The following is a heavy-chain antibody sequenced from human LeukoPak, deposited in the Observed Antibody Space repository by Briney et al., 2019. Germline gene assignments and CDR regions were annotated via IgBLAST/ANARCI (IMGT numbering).Heavy chain of an antibody. CDR2: IYSGGTT. CDR1: GFTVSSNY. D-gene: IGHD2-21*01. CDR3: ARDSRYCGGDCFDP. J-gene: IGHJ5*02. V-gene: IGHV3-53*01. Sequence: QSGGSLRLSFAASGFTVSSNYMSWVRQAPGKGLDWVSVIYSGGTTYYVDSVKGRFTISRDNSKNTLYLQMNSLRAEDTAVYYCARDSRYCGGDCFDPWGQGTLVTVSS.